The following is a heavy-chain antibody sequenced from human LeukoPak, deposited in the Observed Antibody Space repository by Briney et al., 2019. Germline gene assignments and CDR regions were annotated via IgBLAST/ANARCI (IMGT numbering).Heavy chain of an antibody. CDR3: ARTAMVKGGAFDI. CDR2: ISSSSYI. D-gene: IGHD5-18*01. V-gene: IGHV3-21*01. Sequence: GGSLRLSCAASGFTFSSYSMNWVRQAPGKGLEWVSSISSSSYIYYADSVKGRFTISRDNAKNTLYLQMNSLRAEDTAVYYCARTAMVKGGAFDIWGQGTMVTVSS. CDR1: GFTFSSYS. J-gene: IGHJ3*02.